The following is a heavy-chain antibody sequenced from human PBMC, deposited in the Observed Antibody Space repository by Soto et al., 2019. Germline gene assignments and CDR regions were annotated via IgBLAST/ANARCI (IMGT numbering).Heavy chain of an antibody. D-gene: IGHD3-10*01. J-gene: IGHJ3*02. Sequence: EVQLVESGGGLVQPGRSLRLSCAASGFTFDDYAMHWVRQAPGKGLERVSGISWNSGSIGYADSVKGRFTISRDNAKNSLYLQMNSLRAEDTALYYCAKDTEGVLLWFGEKAFDIWGQGTMVTVSS. CDR1: GFTFDDYA. CDR2: ISWNSGSI. V-gene: IGHV3-9*01. CDR3: AKDTEGVLLWFGEKAFDI.